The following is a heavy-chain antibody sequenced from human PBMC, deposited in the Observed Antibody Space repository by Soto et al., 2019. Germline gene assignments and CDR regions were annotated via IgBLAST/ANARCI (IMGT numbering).Heavy chain of an antibody. V-gene: IGHV4-59*12. Sequence: PSESLSLTCAFYGGSFSGYSWSWIRQPPGKGLEWIGYIYYSGSTNYNPSLKSRVTISVDTSKNQFSLKLSSVTAADTAVYYCAIGPYSYRFYYYYYGMDIWGQGTTGNVSS. CDR3: AIGPYSYRFYYYYYGMDI. CDR1: GGSFSGYS. J-gene: IGHJ6*02. D-gene: IGHD5-18*01. CDR2: IYYSGST.